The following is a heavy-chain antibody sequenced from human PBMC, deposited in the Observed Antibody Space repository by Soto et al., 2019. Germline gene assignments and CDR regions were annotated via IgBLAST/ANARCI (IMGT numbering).Heavy chain of an antibody. CDR1: GFTFSSYA. D-gene: IGHD3-16*02. CDR2: ISYDGSNK. Sequence: GGSLRLSCAASGFTFSSYAMHWVRQAPGKGLEWVAVISYDGSNKYYADSVKGRFTISRDNSKNTLYLQMNSLRAEDTAVYYCARGPPGYSYYFDYWGQGTLVTVSS. CDR3: ARGPPGYSYYFDY. V-gene: IGHV3-30-3*01. J-gene: IGHJ4*02.